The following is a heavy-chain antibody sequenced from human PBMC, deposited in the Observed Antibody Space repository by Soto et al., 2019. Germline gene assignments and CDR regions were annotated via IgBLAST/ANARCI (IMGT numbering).Heavy chain of an antibody. J-gene: IGHJ4*02. D-gene: IGHD3-22*01. Sequence: PGGSLRLSCAASGFTFSSYGMHWVRQASGKGLEWVAVISYDGSNKYYADSVKGRFTISRDNSKNTLYLQMNSLRAEDTAVYYCAKDGVYYDSSGYFDYWGQGTLVTVCS. CDR3: AKDGVYYDSSGYFDY. CDR2: ISYDGSNK. CDR1: GFTFSSYG. V-gene: IGHV3-30*18.